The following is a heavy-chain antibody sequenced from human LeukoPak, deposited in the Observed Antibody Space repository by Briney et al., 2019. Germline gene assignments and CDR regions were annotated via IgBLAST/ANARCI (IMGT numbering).Heavy chain of an antibody. CDR1: GLTFSSYE. V-gene: IGHV3-48*03. Sequence: GGSLRLSCAASGLTFSSYEMNWVRHAPGKGLEGVSYISSSGSTIYYADSVKGRFTISRDNAKNSLYLQMNSLRAEDTAVYYCARVPGHSGWNFDYWGQGTLVTVSS. CDR3: ARVPGHSGWNFDY. J-gene: IGHJ4*02. D-gene: IGHD6-19*01. CDR2: ISSSGSTI.